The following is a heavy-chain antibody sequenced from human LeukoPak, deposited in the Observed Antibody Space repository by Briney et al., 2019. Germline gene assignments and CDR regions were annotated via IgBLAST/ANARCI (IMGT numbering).Heavy chain of an antibody. CDR1: GDTFSSYA. CDR2: IIPIFGTA. D-gene: IGHD1-1*01. CDR3: ARVQLERHLPDY. Sequence: SVKVSCKSSGDTFSSYAVSWVRQAPGQGLEWMGRIIPIFGTADYAQNFQGRVTITTDESTTTAYMEPTSLRSEDTAVYYCARVQLERHLPDYWGQGTLVTVSS. J-gene: IGHJ4*02. V-gene: IGHV1-69*05.